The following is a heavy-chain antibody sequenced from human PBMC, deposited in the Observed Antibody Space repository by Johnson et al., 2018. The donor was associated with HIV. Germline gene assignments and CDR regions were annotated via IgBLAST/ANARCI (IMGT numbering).Heavy chain of an antibody. J-gene: IGHJ3*02. CDR3: AKSTQANILRESGPYGAFDI. V-gene: IGHV3-66*02. D-gene: IGHD3-10*01. CDR2: IYSGGST. CDR1: GFTVSSNY. Sequence: VHLVESGGGLVQPGGSLRLSCAASGFTVSSNYMSWVRQAPGKGLEWVSVIYSGGSTYYADSVKGRFTISRDNSKNTLYLQMNSLKSEDTAVCYCAKSTQANILRESGPYGAFDIWGQGTMVTVSS.